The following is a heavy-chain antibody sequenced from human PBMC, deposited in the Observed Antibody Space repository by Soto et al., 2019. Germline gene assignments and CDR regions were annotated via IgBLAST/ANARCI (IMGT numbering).Heavy chain of an antibody. Sequence: QVQLQESGPGLVKPSETLSLTCTVSGGSISSYYWSWIRQPPGKGLEWIGYIYYSGSTNYNPSLKSRVPISVDTSKNQFSLKLSSVTAADTAVYYCARGYGAPRYYFDYWGQGTLVTVSS. V-gene: IGHV4-59*01. CDR3: ARGYGAPRYYFDY. D-gene: IGHD3-10*01. CDR2: IYYSGST. J-gene: IGHJ4*02. CDR1: GGSISSYY.